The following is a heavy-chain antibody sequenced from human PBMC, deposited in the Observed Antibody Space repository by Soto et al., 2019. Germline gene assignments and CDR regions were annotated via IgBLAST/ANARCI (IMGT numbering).Heavy chain of an antibody. V-gene: IGHV1-69*01. J-gene: IGHJ5*02. D-gene: IGHD3-10*01. CDR1: GGTFSSYA. Sequence: QVQLVQSGAEVKKPGSSVKVSCKASGGTFSSYAISWVRQAPGQGLEWMGGIIPIFGTANYAQKFQGRVTITADESTSTAYMELSSLSSEDTAVYYCARNGISGSGSYYPLWFDPWGQGTLVTVSS. CDR3: ARNGISGSGSYYPLWFDP. CDR2: IIPIFGTA.